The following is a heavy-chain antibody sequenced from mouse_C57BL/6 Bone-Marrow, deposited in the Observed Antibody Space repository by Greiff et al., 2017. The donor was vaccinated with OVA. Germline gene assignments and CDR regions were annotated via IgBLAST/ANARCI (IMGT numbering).Heavy chain of an antibody. Sequence: QVQLQQSGAELMKPGASVKLSCKATGYTFTGYWIEWVKQRPGHGLEWIGEILPGSGSTNYNEKFKGKATFTADTSSNTAYMQLSRLTTEDSAIYYCARALYYYGSREFAYWGQGTLVTVSA. V-gene: IGHV1-9*01. CDR3: ARALYYYGSREFAY. J-gene: IGHJ3*01. CDR1: GYTFTGYW. CDR2: ILPGSGST. D-gene: IGHD1-1*01.